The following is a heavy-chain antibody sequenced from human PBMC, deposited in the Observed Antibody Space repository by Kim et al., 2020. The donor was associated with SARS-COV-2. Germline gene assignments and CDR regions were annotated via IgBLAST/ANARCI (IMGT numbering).Heavy chain of an antibody. CDR3: ARRRLQGQDAFDV. J-gene: IGHJ3*01. Sequence: ADSVRGQITITRGHARSKLFLQMNTLTSEDAAMYYCARRRLQGQDAFDVWGQGTMVTVSS. V-gene: IGHV3-74*01.